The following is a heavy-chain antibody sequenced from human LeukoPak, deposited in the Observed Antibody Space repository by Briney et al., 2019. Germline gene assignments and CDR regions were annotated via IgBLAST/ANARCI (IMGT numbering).Heavy chain of an antibody. J-gene: IGHJ4*02. CDR2: ISSDGSTK. V-gene: IGHV3-30-3*01. Sequence: GGSLRLSCAASGFTFDDYTMHWVRQAPGKGLEWVAVISSDGSTKFYADSVKGRFTISRDNSKNTLYVQMNSLRVEDTAVYYCARDLYDYVWGTYRYSPHDYWGQGTLVTVSS. D-gene: IGHD3-16*02. CDR3: ARDLYDYVWGTYRYSPHDY. CDR1: GFTFDDYT.